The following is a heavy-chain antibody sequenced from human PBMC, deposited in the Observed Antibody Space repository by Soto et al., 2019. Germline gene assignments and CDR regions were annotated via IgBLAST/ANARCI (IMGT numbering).Heavy chain of an antibody. CDR3: ARDKITGLFDY. V-gene: IGHV4-34*01. CDR2: INHSGST. D-gene: IGHD2-8*02. CDR1: GGSFSGYY. J-gene: IGHJ4*02. Sequence: PSETLSLTCAVYGGSFSGYYWTWIRQPPGTGLEWIGEINHSGSTNYNPSVKSRVTISVDTSKNQFSLKLTSVTAVDTAVYYCARDKITGLFDYWGQGTLVTVSS.